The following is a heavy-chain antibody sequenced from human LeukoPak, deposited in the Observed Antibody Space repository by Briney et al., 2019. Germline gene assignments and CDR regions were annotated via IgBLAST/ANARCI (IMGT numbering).Heavy chain of an antibody. Sequence: ASVKVSCKASVGTFSSYAISWVRQAPGQGLEWMGRIIPIFGIANYAQKFQGRVTITADKSTSTAYMELSSLRSEDTAVYYCARSLSGYYDSSGYYDYWGQGTLVTVSS. V-gene: IGHV1-69*04. CDR2: IIPIFGIA. J-gene: IGHJ4*02. CDR3: ARSLSGYYDSSGYYDY. CDR1: VGTFSSYA. D-gene: IGHD3-22*01.